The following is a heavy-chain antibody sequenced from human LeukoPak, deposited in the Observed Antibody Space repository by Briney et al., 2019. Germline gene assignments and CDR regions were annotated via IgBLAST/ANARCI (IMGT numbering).Heavy chain of an antibody. CDR2: IYHSGST. CDR1: GYSISSGYY. D-gene: IGHD6-13*01. V-gene: IGHV4-38-2*02. J-gene: IGHJ5*02. CDR3: ARDSSAYSRENWFDP. Sequence: PSETLSLTCTVSGYSISSGYYWGWIRQPPGKGLEWIGSIYHSGSTYYNPSLKSRVTISVDTPKNQFSLKLSSVTAADTAVYYCARDSSAYSRENWFDPWGQGTLVTVSS.